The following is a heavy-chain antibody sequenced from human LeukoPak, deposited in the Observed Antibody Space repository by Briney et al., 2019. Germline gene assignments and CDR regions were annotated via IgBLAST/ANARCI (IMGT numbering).Heavy chain of an antibody. CDR3: AKPPDYDSSGYIFDY. V-gene: IGHV3-9*01. D-gene: IGHD3-22*01. J-gene: IGHJ4*02. CDR1: GFTFDDYA. CDR2: ISWNSGNI. Sequence: GGSLRLSCAASGFTFDDYAMHWVRQAPGKGLEWGSSISWNSGNIGYADSVKGRFTISRDNAKNSLYLQMNSLRAEDTALYYCAKPPDYDSSGYIFDYWGQGTLVTVSS.